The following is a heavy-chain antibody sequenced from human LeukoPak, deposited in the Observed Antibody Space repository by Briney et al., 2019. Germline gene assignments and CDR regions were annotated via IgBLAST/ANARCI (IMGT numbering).Heavy chain of an antibody. D-gene: IGHD1-20*01. CDR1: GFTFSSYW. CDR2: IKTDGSDT. V-gene: IGHV3-7*01. J-gene: IGHJ4*02. CDR3: ARSGITGTSPTFDY. Sequence: GGSLRLSCAASGFTFSSYWMIWVRQAPGKGLEWVASIKTDGSDTYYVDSVKGRFTISRDNTKNSLYLQMNSLRAEDTAVYYCARSGITGTSPTFDYWGQGTLATVSS.